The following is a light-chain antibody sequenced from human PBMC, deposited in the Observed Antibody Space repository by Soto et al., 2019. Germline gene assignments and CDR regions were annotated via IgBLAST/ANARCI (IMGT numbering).Light chain of an antibody. CDR1: QSLSDN. Sequence: LLMTQSPDTLAVSPGETVTLSCRASQSLSDNLAWYQQKTGQPPRLLIFRASTRASGIPARFSGGGSGTEFTLTISSLQSEDFAFYYCQQYNKWPWTFGQGTK. J-gene: IGKJ1*01. CDR2: RAS. CDR3: QQYNKWPWT. V-gene: IGKV3-15*01.